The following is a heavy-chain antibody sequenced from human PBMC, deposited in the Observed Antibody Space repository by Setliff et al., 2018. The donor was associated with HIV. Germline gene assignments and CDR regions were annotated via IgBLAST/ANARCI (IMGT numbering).Heavy chain of an antibody. CDR2: IRSETYGGTT. V-gene: IGHV3-49*02. CDR3: TRVPINSYYYMDV. D-gene: IGHD2-21*01. J-gene: IGHJ6*03. Sequence: SWVRQPPGKGLEWVGFIRSETYGGTTKYAASVKGRFTISRDDSKSIAYLQMNSLKTEDTAVYYCTRVPINSYYYMDVWGKGTTVTVSS.